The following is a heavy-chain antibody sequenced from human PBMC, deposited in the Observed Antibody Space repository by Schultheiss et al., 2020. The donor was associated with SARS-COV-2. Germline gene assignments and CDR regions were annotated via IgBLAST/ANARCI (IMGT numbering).Heavy chain of an antibody. V-gene: IGHV3-15*01. CDR1: GFTFSSYA. D-gene: IGHD6-19*01. Sequence: GGSLRLSCAASGFTFSSYAMHWVRQAPGKGLEWVGRIKSKTDGGTTDYAAPVKGRFTISRDDSKNTLYLQMNSLKTEDTAVYYCTSSIAVPVNYWGQGTLVTVAS. J-gene: IGHJ4*02. CDR3: TSSIAVPVNY. CDR2: IKSKTDGGTT.